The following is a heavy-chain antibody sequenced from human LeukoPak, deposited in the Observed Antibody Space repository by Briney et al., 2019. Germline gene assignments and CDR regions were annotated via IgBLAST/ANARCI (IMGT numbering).Heavy chain of an antibody. V-gene: IGHV3-33*06. D-gene: IGHD3-22*01. J-gene: IGHJ4*02. CDR1: GFTFSSYG. CDR2: IWYDGSNK. Sequence: PGGSLRLSCAASGFTFSSYGMHWVRQAPGKGLEWVAVIWYDGSNKYYADSVKGRFTISRDNSKNTLYLQTNSLRAEDTAVYYCAKDWRYYDSSGYPDYWGQGTLVTVSS. CDR3: AKDWRYYDSSGYPDY.